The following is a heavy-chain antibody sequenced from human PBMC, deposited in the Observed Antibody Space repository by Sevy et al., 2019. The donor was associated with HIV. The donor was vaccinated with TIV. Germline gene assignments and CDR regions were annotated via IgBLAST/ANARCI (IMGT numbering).Heavy chain of an antibody. D-gene: IGHD6-19*01. Sequence: GGSLRLSCAASGFTVSSNYMSWVRQAPGKGLEWVSVIYSGGSTYYADSVKGRFTISRDNSKNTLYLQMNSLRAEDTAVYYCAGASPLGSGWSYHDAFDIWGQGTMVTVSS. V-gene: IGHV3-53*01. CDR3: AGASPLGSGWSYHDAFDI. CDR2: IYSGGST. CDR1: GFTVSSNY. J-gene: IGHJ3*02.